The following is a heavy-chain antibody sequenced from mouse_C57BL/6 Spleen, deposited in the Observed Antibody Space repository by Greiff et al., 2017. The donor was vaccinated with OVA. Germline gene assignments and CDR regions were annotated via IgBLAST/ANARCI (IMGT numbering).Heavy chain of an antibody. CDR1: GFSFNTYA. Sequence: EVKLMESGGGLVQPKGSLKLSCAASGFSFNTYAMNWVRQAPGKGLEWVARIRSKSNNYATYYADSVKDRFTISRDDSESMLYLQMNNLKTEDTAMYYCVRHEIGGYYLWFAYWGQGTLVTVSA. J-gene: IGHJ3*01. CDR3: VRHEIGGYYLWFAY. V-gene: IGHV10-1*01. D-gene: IGHD2-3*01. CDR2: IRSKSNNYAT.